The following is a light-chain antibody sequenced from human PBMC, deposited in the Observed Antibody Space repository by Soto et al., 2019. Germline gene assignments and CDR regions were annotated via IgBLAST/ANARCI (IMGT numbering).Light chain of an antibody. Sequence: EIVMTQSPATLSGSPGERATLSCRASQSVSNNLAWYQQKTGQAPRLLIYGASTRATGIPARFSGSGSGTEFTLTIRSLQSEDYAVYYCQQYNNWPYTFGQGTNLEIK. CDR2: GAS. CDR1: QSVSNN. J-gene: IGKJ2*01. V-gene: IGKV3-15*01. CDR3: QQYNNWPYT.